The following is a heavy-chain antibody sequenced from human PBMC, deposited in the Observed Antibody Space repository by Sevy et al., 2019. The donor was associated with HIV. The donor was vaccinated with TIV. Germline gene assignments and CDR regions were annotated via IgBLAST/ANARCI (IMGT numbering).Heavy chain of an antibody. D-gene: IGHD3-22*01. CDR1: GFTFDDYG. J-gene: IGHJ5*02. CDR2: INWNGGSI. V-gene: IGHV3-20*04. CDR3: ARSGDDSSGFYYWWFDP. Sequence: GGSLRLSCAASGFTFDDYGMSWVRQAPGKGLEWVSGINWNGGSISYVDSVRGRFTISRDNAKNSLYLQMNSLRAEATAFYYCARSGDDSSGFYYWWFDPWGQGTLVTVSS.